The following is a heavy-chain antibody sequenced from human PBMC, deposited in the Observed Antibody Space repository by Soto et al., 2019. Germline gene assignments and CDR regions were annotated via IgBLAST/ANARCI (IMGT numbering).Heavy chain of an antibody. CDR3: ARTVKYSSGWYYYYGMDV. CDR1: GGTFSSYA. CDR2: IIPIFGTA. V-gene: IGHV1-69*01. D-gene: IGHD6-19*01. Sequence: QVQLVQSGAEVKKPGSSVKVSCKASGGTFSSYAISWVRQAPGQRLEWMGGIIPIFGTANYAQKFQGRVTITADESTSTAYMELSSLRSEDTAVYYCARTVKYSSGWYYYYGMDVWGQGTTVTVSS. J-gene: IGHJ6*02.